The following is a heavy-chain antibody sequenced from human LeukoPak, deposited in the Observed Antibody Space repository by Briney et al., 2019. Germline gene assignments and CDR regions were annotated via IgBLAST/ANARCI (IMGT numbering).Heavy chain of an antibody. J-gene: IGHJ4*02. CDR2: IDSSTTRI. V-gene: IGHV3-21*04. CDR1: GFTFRSFS. D-gene: IGHD3-3*01. Sequence: GGSLRLSCAASGFTFRSFSMNWVRQAPGKGLEWVSAIDSSTTRIYYANSVRGRFTISRDNAKNSLDLQMNSLRAEDTAVYYCARGPGGYDFRSFWGQGTLVTVSS. CDR3: ARGPGGYDFRSF.